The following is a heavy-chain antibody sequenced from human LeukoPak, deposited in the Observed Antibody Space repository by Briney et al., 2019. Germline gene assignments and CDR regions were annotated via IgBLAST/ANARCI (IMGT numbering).Heavy chain of an antibody. D-gene: IGHD5-18*01. CDR1: GITFSNYA. J-gene: IGHJ4*02. CDR2: IYYSGST. V-gene: IGHV4-39*07. Sequence: GSLRLSCAASGITFSNYAMSWVRQAPGKGLEWIGSIYYSGSTYYNPSLKSRVTISVDTSKNQFSLKLSSVTAADTAVYYCARDSVGIQLWFPPGDFDYWGQGTLVTVSS. CDR3: ARDSVGIQLWFPPGDFDY.